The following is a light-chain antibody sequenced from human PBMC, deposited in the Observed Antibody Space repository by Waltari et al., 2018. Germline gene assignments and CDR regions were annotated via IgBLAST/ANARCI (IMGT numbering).Light chain of an antibody. CDR1: SSHGGGNYY. J-gene: IGLJ1*01. Sequence: QSALTQPRSVAGSPGQPVTISCTGTSSHGGGNYYYPRYQQPPGKAPKLILYDVSKRPSGVPDRFSGSKAVNTASLTISGLRAEDEADYYCCSYAGRYNYVFGTGTQVTVL. CDR2: DVS. V-gene: IGLV2-11*01. CDR3: CSYAGRYNYV.